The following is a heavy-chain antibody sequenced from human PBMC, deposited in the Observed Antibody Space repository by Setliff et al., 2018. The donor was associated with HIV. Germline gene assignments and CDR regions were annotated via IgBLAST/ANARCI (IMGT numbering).Heavy chain of an antibody. V-gene: IGHV4-39*01. CDR2: IYYGGNT. Sequence: PSETLSLTCSVSGASVTSSSYYWGWIRLPPGKGLEWIGSIYYGGNTYSNPSLRSRLSISLDTSKNQFSLELYSVTAADTAVYYCATHYGSGSYYNYWGQGRLVTVSS. D-gene: IGHD3-10*01. CDR1: GASVTSSSYY. J-gene: IGHJ4*02. CDR3: ATHYGSGSYYNY.